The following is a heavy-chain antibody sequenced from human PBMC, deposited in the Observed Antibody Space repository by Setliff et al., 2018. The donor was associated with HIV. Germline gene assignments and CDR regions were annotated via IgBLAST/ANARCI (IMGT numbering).Heavy chain of an antibody. CDR1: GGSISNYY. V-gene: IGHV4-59*08. CDR3: ARRMSSGGYYDY. J-gene: IGHJ4*02. D-gene: IGHD3-22*01. Sequence: ASETLSLTCTVSGGSISNYYWSWIRQPPGKGLEWIGHIYSSGSTNYNPSLKSRVTISVDTSKNQISLKLSSVTAADTAVYYCARRMSSGGYYDYWGQGTLVTVSS. CDR2: IYSSGST.